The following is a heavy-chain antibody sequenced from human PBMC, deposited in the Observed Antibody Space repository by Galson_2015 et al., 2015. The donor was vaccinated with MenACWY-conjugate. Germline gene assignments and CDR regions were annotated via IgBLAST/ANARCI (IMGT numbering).Heavy chain of an antibody. V-gene: IGHV3-15*01. D-gene: IGHD2-15*01. CDR1: GFTFSDAW. CDR2: IKTKTDGGTT. Sequence: SLRLSCAASGFTFSDAWMSWVRQAPGKGLEWVGRIKTKTDGGTTDYAAPVKGRFTISRDDSINTLYLQMNSLKTEDTAVYYCLTAFNLFCSGGSCYSGFFPWGQGTLVTVSS. J-gene: IGHJ5*02. CDR3: LTAFNLFCSGGSCYSGFFP.